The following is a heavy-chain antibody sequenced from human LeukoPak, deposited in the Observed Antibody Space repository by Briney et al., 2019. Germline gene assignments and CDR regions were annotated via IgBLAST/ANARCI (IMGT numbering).Heavy chain of an antibody. V-gene: IGHV1-69*13. J-gene: IGHJ6*02. CDR3: ARSIGTRWLPGYGMDV. CDR1: GGTFSSYA. Sequence: SVKDSCKASGGTFSSYAISWVRQAPGQGLEWMGGIIPIFGTANYAQKFQGRVTITADESTSTAYMELSSLRSEDTAVYYCARSIGTRWLPGYGMDVWGQGTTVTVSS. D-gene: IGHD5-24*01. CDR2: IIPIFGTA.